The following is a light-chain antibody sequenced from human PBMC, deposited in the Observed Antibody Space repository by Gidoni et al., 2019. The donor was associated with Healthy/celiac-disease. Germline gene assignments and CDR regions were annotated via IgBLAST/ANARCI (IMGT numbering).Light chain of an antibody. Sequence: DIVMTQSPDSLAVSRGERATINCKSSQSVLYSSNNKNYLAWYQQKPGQPPKLLIYWASTRESGVPDRFSGSGSGTDFTLTISSLQAEDVAVYYCQQYYSTPPLTFXGXTKVEIK. CDR3: QQYYSTPPLT. CDR1: QSVLYSSNNKNY. V-gene: IGKV4-1*01. CDR2: WAS. J-gene: IGKJ4*01.